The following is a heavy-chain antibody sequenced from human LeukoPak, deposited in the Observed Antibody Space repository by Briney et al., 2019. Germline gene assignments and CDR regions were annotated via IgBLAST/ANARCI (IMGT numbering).Heavy chain of an antibody. V-gene: IGHV4-30-2*01. Sequence: SQTLSLTCTVSGGSISSGGYYWSWIRQPPGKGLEWIGYIYHSGSTYYNPSLKSRVTISVDRSKNQFSLKLSSVTAADTAVYYCARVSRILRFLEWSRGYYYGMDVWGQGTTVTVSS. CDR2: IYHSGST. CDR3: ARVSRILRFLEWSRGYYYGMDV. J-gene: IGHJ6*02. D-gene: IGHD3-3*01. CDR1: GGSISSGGYY.